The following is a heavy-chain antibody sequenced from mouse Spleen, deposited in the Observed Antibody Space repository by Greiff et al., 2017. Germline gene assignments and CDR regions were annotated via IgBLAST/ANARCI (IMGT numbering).Heavy chain of an antibody. D-gene: IGHD1-1*01. CDR2: ISSGGSYT. CDR1: GFTFSSYA. J-gene: IGHJ2*01. Sequence: DVMLVESGGGLVKPGGSLKLSCAASGFTFSSYAMSWVRQTPEQRLEWVATISSGGSYTYYPDSVKGRFTISRDNAKNTLYLQMRSLRSEDTAMYYCARQGGRGDFDYWGQGTTLTVSS. CDR3: ARQGGRGDFDY. V-gene: IGHV5-9-1*01.